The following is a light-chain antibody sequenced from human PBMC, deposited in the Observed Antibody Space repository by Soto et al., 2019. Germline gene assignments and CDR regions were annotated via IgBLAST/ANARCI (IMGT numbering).Light chain of an antibody. CDR2: GAS. CDR3: QQYSVWPLT. V-gene: IGKV3D-15*01. Sequence: IVLTQSPGTLSLSPGERATHSCRASESVASRYLAWYQQKPGQPPRLLIFGASTRATGIPARFSGSGSEAEFALTISTLQSEDFAVYYCQQYSVWPLTFGGGTKVDIK. CDR1: ESVASRY. J-gene: IGKJ4*01.